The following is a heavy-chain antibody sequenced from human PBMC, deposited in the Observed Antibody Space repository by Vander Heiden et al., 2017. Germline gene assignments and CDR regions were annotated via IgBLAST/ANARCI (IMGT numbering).Heavy chain of an antibody. V-gene: IGHV3-23*01. CDR3: ARRSASTSGWYFEY. CDR2: IGGSGSTT. Sequence: EVQLLESGGGLVQPGGSLRLPCAASGFAFSTYAMHWVRQAPGKGPEWVSAIGGSGSTTYYADSVRGRFTISRDNSKNTLYLQMNSLRGEDTAVYYCARRSASTSGWYFEYWGQGTLVTVSS. D-gene: IGHD2-2*01. J-gene: IGHJ4*02. CDR1: GFAFSTYA.